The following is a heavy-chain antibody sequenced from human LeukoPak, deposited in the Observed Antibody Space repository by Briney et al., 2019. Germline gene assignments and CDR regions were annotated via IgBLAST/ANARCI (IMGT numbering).Heavy chain of an antibody. D-gene: IGHD6-13*01. J-gene: IGHJ4*02. Sequence: ASVKVSCKASGYTFTGYYMHWVRQAPGQGLEWMGWINPNSGGTNYAQKFQGRVTMTRDTSISTAYMELSRLRSDDTAVYYCARGATYGSNSWTLRWDYFDSWGQGTLVTVSS. CDR3: ARGATYGSNSWTLRWDYFDS. CDR2: INPNSGGT. CDR1: GYTFTGYY. V-gene: IGHV1-2*02.